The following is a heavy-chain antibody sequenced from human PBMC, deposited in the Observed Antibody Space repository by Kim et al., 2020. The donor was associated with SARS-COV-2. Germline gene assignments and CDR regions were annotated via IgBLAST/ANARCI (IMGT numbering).Heavy chain of an antibody. CDR3: AKDLYGSGSGLDV. J-gene: IGHJ6*02. CDR2: ISYDGSNK. V-gene: IGHV3-30*18. D-gene: IGHD3-10*01. Sequence: GGSLRLSCAASGFTFNIYGMHWVRQAPGKGLEWVAVISYDGSNKYYADPGKGRFTISRDNSKNTLYLQMNSLRAEDTAVYYCAKDLYGSGSGLDVWGQGTTVTVSS. CDR1: GFTFNIYG.